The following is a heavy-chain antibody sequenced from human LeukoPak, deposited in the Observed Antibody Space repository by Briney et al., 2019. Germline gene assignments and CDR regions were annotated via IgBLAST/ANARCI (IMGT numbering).Heavy chain of an antibody. CDR1: GFVFSRDN. D-gene: IGHD3-16*01. J-gene: IGHJ4*02. V-gene: IGHV3-48*04. CDR2: ISEAI. CDR3: VREVGRPKTFYFDS. Sequence: GGSLRLSCIASGFVFSRDNMNWVRRAPGKGLEWVAHISEAIYYADSVQGQFTISRDNAKNSLYLQMSNLRAEDTAMYYCVREVGRPKTFYFDSWRRGPPVTVSS.